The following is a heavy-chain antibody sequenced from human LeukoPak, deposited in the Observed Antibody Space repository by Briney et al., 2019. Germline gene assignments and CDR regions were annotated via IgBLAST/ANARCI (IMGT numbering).Heavy chain of an antibody. V-gene: IGHV3-23*01. CDR2: VSGSGGST. J-gene: IGHJ4*02. D-gene: IGHD5-24*01. CDR1: GFTFISYA. Sequence: PGGSLRLSCAASGFTFISYAMSWVRQAPGKGLEWVSAVSGSGGSTYYADSVKGRFTISRDNSKNTLYLQMNSLRAEDTAVYYCAKHIQRWLQSFDYWGQGTLVTVSS. CDR3: AKHIQRWLQSFDY.